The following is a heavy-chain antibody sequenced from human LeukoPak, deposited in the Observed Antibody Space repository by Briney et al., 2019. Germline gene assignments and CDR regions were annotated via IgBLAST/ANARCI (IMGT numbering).Heavy chain of an antibody. CDR2: INPNSGGT. Sequence: ASVKVSCKASGYTFTGYYMLWVRQAPGQGLEWMGWINPNSGGTNYAQKFQGRVTMTRDTSISTAYMELSRLRSDDTAVYYCAKSRRYCSSTSCQKGYLFDYWGQGTLVTVSS. CDR1: GYTFTGYY. CDR3: AKSRRYCSSTSCQKGYLFDY. V-gene: IGHV1-2*02. D-gene: IGHD2-2*01. J-gene: IGHJ4*02.